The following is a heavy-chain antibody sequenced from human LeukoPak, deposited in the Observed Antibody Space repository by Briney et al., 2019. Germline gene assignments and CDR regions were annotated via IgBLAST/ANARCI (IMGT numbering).Heavy chain of an antibody. V-gene: IGHV4-39*01. CDR1: GGSVTSASHY. D-gene: IGHD4-23*01. J-gene: IGHJ4*02. CDR2: IHYSGST. Sequence: PSETLSLTCTDSGGSVTSASHYWAWIRQPPGKGLEWIGGIHYSGSTYYSPSLKSRLTISGDTSKSQFSLKLTFVTAADTAVYYCTRHHDYGDKIDYWGQGTLVTVSS. CDR3: TRHHDYGDKIDY.